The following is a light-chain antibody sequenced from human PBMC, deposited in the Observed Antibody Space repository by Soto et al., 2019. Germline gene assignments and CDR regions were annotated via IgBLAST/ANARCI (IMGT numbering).Light chain of an antibody. J-gene: IGLJ2*01. CDR2: DVS. V-gene: IGLV2-14*01. Sequence: QSALTQPASVSGSPGQSITISCTGTSSDVGTYNYVSWYQQHPGKAPKLMIYDVSSRPSGVSNRFSGSKSGNTASLTISGLQAEDEDDYYCSSYTSSSTVVFGGGTQLTVL. CDR1: SSDVGTYNY. CDR3: SSYTSSSTVV.